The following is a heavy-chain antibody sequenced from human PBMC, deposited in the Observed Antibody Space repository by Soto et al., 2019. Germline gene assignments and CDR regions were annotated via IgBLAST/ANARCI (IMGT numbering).Heavy chain of an antibody. D-gene: IGHD3-22*01. J-gene: IGHJ4*02. CDR3: AKADAKSHHQRVVVTSYFDY. CDR1: GFTFSSYA. Sequence: PGGSLRLSCASSGFTFSSYAMSWVRQAPGKGLEWVSAISGSGGSSYYADSVKGRFTISRDNSKNTLYLQMNSLRAEDTAVYYCAKADAKSHHQRVVVTSYFDYWGQGTLVTVSS. V-gene: IGHV3-23*01. CDR2: ISGSGGSS.